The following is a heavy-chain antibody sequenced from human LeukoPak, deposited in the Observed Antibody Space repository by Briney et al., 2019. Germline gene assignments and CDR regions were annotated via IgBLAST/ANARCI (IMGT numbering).Heavy chain of an antibody. J-gene: IGHJ4*02. CDR3: AGDPGCGTHSSGWYDCVYFDT. V-gene: IGHV1-46*01. CDR2: LNPNGGGFT. D-gene: IGHD6-19*01. Sequence: ASVKVFCKASGYTFTSYYMHWVRQAPGRGLEWAGILNPNGGGFTMYAQHFQGRVTMTRDISTYTVYMELTSLRSEDTAVYFCAGDPGCGTHSSGWYDCVYFDTWGQGTLVTVSS. CDR1: GYTFTSYY.